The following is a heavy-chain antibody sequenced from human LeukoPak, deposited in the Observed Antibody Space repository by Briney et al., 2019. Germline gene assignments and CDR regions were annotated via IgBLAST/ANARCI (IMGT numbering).Heavy chain of an antibody. V-gene: IGHV5-51*01. CDR3: ARREWELLNAFDI. CDR1: GYSFTSYS. CDR2: IYPGDSDT. Sequence: GEPLKISCKGSGYSFTSYSIGWVRQMPGKGLEWMGIIYPGDSDTRYSPSFQGQVTISADKSISTAYLQWSSLKASDTAMYYCARREWELLNAFDIWGQGTMVTVSS. J-gene: IGHJ3*02. D-gene: IGHD1-26*01.